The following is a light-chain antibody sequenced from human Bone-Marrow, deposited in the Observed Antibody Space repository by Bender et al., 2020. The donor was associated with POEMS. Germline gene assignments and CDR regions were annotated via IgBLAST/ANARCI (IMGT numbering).Light chain of an antibody. Sequence: QSALTQPASVSGSPGQSIAISCTGTSSDVGGYKYVSWYQQHPGKAPKLMIYEDTKRPSGVSDRFSGSKSGNTASLTISGLQADDEADYYCSSYARTTWVFGGGTKLTVL. CDR3: SSYARTTWV. V-gene: IGLV2-14*01. CDR1: SSDVGGYKY. J-gene: IGLJ3*02. CDR2: EDT.